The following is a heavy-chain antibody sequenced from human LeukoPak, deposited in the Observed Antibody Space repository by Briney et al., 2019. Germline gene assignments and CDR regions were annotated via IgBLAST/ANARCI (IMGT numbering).Heavy chain of an antibody. V-gene: IGHV1-2*02. J-gene: IGHJ4*02. CDR2: INPNSGGT. Sequence: ASVKVSCKASGYTFTGYYMHWVRQAPGQGLEWMGWINPNSGGTNYAQKFQGRVTMTRDTSISTAYMELSRLRSDDTAVYFCGRDASLNGLGDYWGQGTLVTVSS. CDR1: GYTFTGYY. D-gene: IGHD3-16*01. CDR3: GRDASLNGLGDY.